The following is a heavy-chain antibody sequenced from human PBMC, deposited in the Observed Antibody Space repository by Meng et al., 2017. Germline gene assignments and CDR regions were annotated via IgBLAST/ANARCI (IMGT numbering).Heavy chain of an antibody. CDR2: TYYRSKWYN. CDR3: ARGVVYAISYFDY. V-gene: IGHV6-1*01. Sequence: VQLQQSRPGLVKRSQTLSLPWAITGDGVASNSAAWKWIRQSPSRGLEWLGRTYYRSKWYNDYAVSVKSRITISPDTSKNQFSLQLNSVTPEDTAVYYCARGVVYAISYFDYWGQGTLVTVSS. CDR1: GDGVASNSAA. D-gene: IGHD2-8*02. J-gene: IGHJ4*02.